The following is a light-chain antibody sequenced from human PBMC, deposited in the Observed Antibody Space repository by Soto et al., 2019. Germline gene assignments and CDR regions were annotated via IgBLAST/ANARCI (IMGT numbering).Light chain of an antibody. Sequence: EIVLTQSPGTLSLSPGERATLSCRASQSVSNSYLAWYQQKSGQAPRLLIYGASNRATGIPDRFSGSGSGTDFTLTISSLEPEDFAVDYCQQYGSSPFTFGPGTKVAIK. CDR1: QSVSNSY. J-gene: IGKJ3*01. V-gene: IGKV3-20*01. CDR3: QQYGSSPFT. CDR2: GAS.